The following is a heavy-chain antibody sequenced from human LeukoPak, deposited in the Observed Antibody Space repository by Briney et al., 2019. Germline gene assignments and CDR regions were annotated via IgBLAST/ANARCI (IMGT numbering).Heavy chain of an antibody. J-gene: IGHJ4*02. CDR2: ISYDGSNK. CDR1: GFTFSSYA. V-gene: IGHV3-30-3*01. CDR3: AGRQQWLVSPDDY. Sequence: PGRSLRLSCAASGFTFSSYAMHWVRQAPGKGLEWVAVISYDGSNKYYADSVKGRFTISRDNSKNTLYLQMNSLRAEDTAAYYCAGRQQWLVSPDDYWGQGTLVTVSS. D-gene: IGHD6-19*01.